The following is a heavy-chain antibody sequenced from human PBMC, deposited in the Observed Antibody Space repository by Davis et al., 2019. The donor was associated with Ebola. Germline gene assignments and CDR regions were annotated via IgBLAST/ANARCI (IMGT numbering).Heavy chain of an antibody. CDR3: ARGEGIAAAGY. V-gene: IGHV1-18*04. CDR2: INPHNGNT. CDR1: GYTFTNYG. J-gene: IGHJ4*02. D-gene: IGHD6-13*01. Sequence: ASVKVSCKASGYTFTNYGITWVRQAPGQGLEWMGWINPHNGNTNYAQKFQGRVTITADKSTSTAYMELSSLRSEDTAVYYCARGEGIAAAGYWGQGTLVTVSS.